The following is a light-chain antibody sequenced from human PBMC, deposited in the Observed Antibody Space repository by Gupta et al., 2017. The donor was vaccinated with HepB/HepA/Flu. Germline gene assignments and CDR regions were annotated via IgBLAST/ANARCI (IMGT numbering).Light chain of an antibody. CDR3: NYQDSSSNHQV. Sequence: SSALTHDPAVSVALGQTVRITCQGDRLRSYYATWYQQKPEQAPVLLLDVKKNRPSGIPDRFSGSSAGTTASLTTTGAQAEDEADYYCNYQDSSSNHQVFGGGTKLTVL. CDR2: VKK. CDR1: RLRSYY. V-gene: IGLV3-19*01. J-gene: IGLJ2*01.